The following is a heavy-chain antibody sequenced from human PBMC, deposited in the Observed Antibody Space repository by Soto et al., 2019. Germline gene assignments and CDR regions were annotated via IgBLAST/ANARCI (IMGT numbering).Heavy chain of an antibody. Sequence: SETLSLPCTVSGGSISSHYWSWIRQPPGKGLEWIGYIYYSGSTNYNPSLKSRVTISVDTSKNQFSLKLSSVTAADTAVYYCARSDGRYWGQGTLVTVSS. CDR2: IYYSGST. CDR1: GGSISSHY. V-gene: IGHV4-59*11. J-gene: IGHJ4*02. CDR3: ARSDGRY.